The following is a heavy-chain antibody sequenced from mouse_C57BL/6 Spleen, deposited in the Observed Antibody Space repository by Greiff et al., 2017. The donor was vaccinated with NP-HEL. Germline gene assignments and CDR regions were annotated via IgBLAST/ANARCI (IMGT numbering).Heavy chain of an antibody. Sequence: QVQLQQPGAELVKPGASVKLSCKASGYTFTSYWMHWVKQRPGQGLEWIGMIHPNSGSTNYNEKFKSKATLTVDKSSSTAYMQLSSLTSEDSAVYYCAREGYYGYDKGYAMDYWGQGTSVTVSS. CDR2: IHPNSGST. J-gene: IGHJ4*01. D-gene: IGHD2-2*01. CDR3: AREGYYGYDKGYAMDY. V-gene: IGHV1-64*01. CDR1: GYTFTSYW.